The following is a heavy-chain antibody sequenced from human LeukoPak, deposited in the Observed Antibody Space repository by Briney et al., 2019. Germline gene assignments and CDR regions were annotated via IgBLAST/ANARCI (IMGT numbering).Heavy chain of an antibody. V-gene: IGHV3-48*03. D-gene: IGHD5-24*01. CDR2: ISSSGSTV. J-gene: IGHJ3*02. Sequence: GGSLRLSCAASGFTFRNYEMNWVRQAPEKGLEWVSYISSSGSTVYYADSVKGRFTISRDNAKNTLYLQMNSLRAEDTAVYYCAKPRDGYKGAFDIWGQGTMVTVSS. CDR3: AKPRDGYKGAFDI. CDR1: GFTFRNYE.